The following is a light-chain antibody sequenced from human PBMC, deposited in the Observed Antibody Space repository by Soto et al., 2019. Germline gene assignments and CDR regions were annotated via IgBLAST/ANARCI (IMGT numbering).Light chain of an antibody. CDR3: QQRSTSIP. J-gene: IGKJ5*01. CDR2: DAS. V-gene: IGKV3-11*01. CDR1: QTVSSY. Sequence: IVLTQSPATLSLWPGETAILSCRASQTVSSYLSWYQHKPGQAPRLLIYDASKRAPGIPARFSGSGSGTDFTLTTTSLEPEDFAVYYCQQRSTSIPFGQGTRLEIE.